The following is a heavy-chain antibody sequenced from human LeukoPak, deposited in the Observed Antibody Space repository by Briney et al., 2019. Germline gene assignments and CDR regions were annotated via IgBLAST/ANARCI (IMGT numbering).Heavy chain of an antibody. CDR2: IRADVGTT. Sequence: GGSLRLSCAASGFSFSNFAMTWVRQAPGRGLEWVSTIRADVGTTNYADSVKGRFTISRDNSKNTVYLQMNSLRAEDTAVYFCTTWVGAHFDFWGQGTLVTVSS. CDR1: GFSFSNFA. V-gene: IGHV3-23*01. J-gene: IGHJ4*02. CDR3: TTWVGAHFDF. D-gene: IGHD1-26*01.